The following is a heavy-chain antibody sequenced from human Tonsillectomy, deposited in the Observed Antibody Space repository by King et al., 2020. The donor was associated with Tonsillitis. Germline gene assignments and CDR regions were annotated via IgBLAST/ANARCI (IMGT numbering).Heavy chain of an antibody. CDR1: AGTFSSHA. CDR2: IIPSIGLG. Sequence: AQLVQSGAEVKKPGSSVMVSFKASAGTFSSHAISWVRQAPGQGLEWMGRIIPSIGLGNYAQKFQGRITITAGKSTSKAYMQLISLRSEDTAVYYCARGLYDSSGFTRGFWGQGTLVTVSS. V-gene: IGHV1-69*09. J-gene: IGHJ4*02. CDR3: ARGLYDSSGFTRGF. D-gene: IGHD3-22*01.